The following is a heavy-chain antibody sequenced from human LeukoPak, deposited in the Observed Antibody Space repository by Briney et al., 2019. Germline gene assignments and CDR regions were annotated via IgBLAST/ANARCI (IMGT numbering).Heavy chain of an antibody. CDR1: GGSISSSNW. CDR3: ARVPRKGIAVAGTVDY. Sequence: SETLSLNCAVSGGSISSSNWWSWVRQPPGKPLQWIGEIYHSGSTNYNPSLKSRVTISVDKSKNQFSLKLSSVTAADTAVYYCARVPRKGIAVAGTVDYWGQGTLVTVSS. CDR2: IYHSGST. D-gene: IGHD6-19*01. J-gene: IGHJ4*02. V-gene: IGHV4-4*02.